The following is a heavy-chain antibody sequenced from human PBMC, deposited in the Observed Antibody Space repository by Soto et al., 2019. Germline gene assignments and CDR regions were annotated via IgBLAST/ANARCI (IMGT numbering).Heavy chain of an antibody. V-gene: IGHV4-30-2*06. J-gene: IGHJ4*02. CDR3: GRGRGYDSFDL. Sequence: PSETLSLTCSVSGVTMCHGGYSWSWIRQSPGKGLECLGYFSYLETTYCNPSFKSRLSLSIGMTRNQFSLSLSSMTPAGKAVYYWGRGRGYDSFDLCGQRIQVTVSS. CDR2: FSYLETT. CDR1: GVTMCHGGYS. D-gene: IGHD5-12*01.